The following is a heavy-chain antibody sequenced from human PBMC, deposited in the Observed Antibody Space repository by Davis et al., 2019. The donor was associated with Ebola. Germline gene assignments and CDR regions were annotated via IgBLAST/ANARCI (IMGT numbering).Heavy chain of an antibody. Sequence: GESLKISCAASGFTFRNYAMSWVRQPPGKGLEWVSAISGSGGSTYYAGSVKGRFTVSRDNSKKTMYLQMNSLRAEDTAVYYCARSGLSFGVVKYHYGMDVWGKGTTVTVSS. D-gene: IGHD3-3*01. CDR2: ISGSGGST. CDR1: GFTFRNYA. CDR3: ARSGLSFGVVKYHYGMDV. J-gene: IGHJ6*04. V-gene: IGHV3-23*01.